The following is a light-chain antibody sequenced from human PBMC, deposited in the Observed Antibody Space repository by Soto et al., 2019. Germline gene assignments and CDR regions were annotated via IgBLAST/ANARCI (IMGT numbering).Light chain of an antibody. J-gene: IGKJ4*01. Sequence: EIVLTQSPGTLSLSPGEGATLSCRASQIVRSTYLAWFQQKPVQAPRLLIYGAYTRATGIPDRFSGSGSGTDFTLTISGLEPKDFALYYCQQYDITPPKNFGGGTKVEV. V-gene: IGKV3-20*01. CDR3: QQYDITPPKN. CDR1: QIVRSTY. CDR2: GAY.